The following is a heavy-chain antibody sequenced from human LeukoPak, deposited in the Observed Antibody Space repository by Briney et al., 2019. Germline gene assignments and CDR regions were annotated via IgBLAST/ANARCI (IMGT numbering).Heavy chain of an antibody. CDR1: GYTFNEYF. Sequence: ASVKVSCKASGYTFNEYFIHWVRQAPGQGLEWMGWINPRNGHTEIAQNFQGRVTLTRDTSITTAYMDLITLKSDDTAVFYCAKGIDSSSGFDYWGQGTLVTVSS. J-gene: IGHJ4*02. CDR2: INPRNGHT. V-gene: IGHV1-2*02. CDR3: AKGIDSSSGFDY. D-gene: IGHD6-6*01.